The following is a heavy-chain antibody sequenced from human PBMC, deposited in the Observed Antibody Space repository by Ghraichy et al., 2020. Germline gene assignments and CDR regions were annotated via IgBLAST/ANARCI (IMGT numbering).Heavy chain of an antibody. J-gene: IGHJ5*02. CDR1: GFTFDDYA. Sequence: GGSLRLSCAASGFTFDDYAMHGVRQAPGKGLEWVSGITWNSGSIGYADSVKGRFTISRDNAKNSLYLQMNSLRAEDTAVYYCAKDGHSSGWGGINWFDPWGQGTLVTVSS. CDR2: ITWNSGSI. D-gene: IGHD6-19*01. CDR3: AKDGHSSGWGGINWFDP. V-gene: IGHV3-9*01.